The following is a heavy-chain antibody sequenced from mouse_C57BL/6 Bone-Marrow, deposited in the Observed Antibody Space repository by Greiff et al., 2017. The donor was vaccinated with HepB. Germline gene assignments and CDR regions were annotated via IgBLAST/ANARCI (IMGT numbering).Heavy chain of an antibody. V-gene: IGHV14-3*01. Sequence: EVQLQQSVAELVRPGASVKLSCTASGFNIKNTYMHWVKQRPEQGLEWIGRIDPANGNTKYAPKFQGKATITADTSSNTAYLQLSSLTSEDTAIYYCARSGGKKQHLRLPLGYFDYWGQGTTLTVSS. D-gene: IGHD3-2*02. CDR3: ARSGGKKQHLRLPLGYFDY. CDR2: IDPANGNT. CDR1: GFNIKNTY. J-gene: IGHJ2*01.